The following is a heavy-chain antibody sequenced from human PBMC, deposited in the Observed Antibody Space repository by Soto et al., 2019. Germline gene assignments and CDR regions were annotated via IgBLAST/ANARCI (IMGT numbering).Heavy chain of an antibody. CDR2: ISGSGGST. CDR1: GFTFSSYA. CDR3: AKCDSEWLRFPLFDS. J-gene: IGHJ4*02. Sequence: EVQLLESGGGLVQPGGSLRLSCAASGFTFSSYAMSWVRQAPGKGLEWVSAISGSGGSTYYADSVKGRFTISRNNSKNTLYLQMTGLRSEDTAVYYCAKCDSEWLRFPLFDSWGQGTLVTVSS. D-gene: IGHD5-12*01. V-gene: IGHV3-23*01.